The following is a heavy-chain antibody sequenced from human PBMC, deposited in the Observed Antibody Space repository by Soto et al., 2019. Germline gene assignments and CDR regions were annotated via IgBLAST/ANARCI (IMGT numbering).Heavy chain of an antibody. CDR1: GGSISGYY. Sequence: SETLSLTCAVYGGSISGYYCSWIRQPPGKGMELSGEINHSGSTNYNPTLKRRVTIAVDTSKNTFSLKLSTMTAADTAVYCCARGKVIVVVPDDGKIHSECYMDVWGKGTPVTVSS. D-gene: IGHD2-2*01. CDR3: ARGKVIVVVPDDGKIHSECYMDV. J-gene: IGHJ6*03. V-gene: IGHV4-34*01. CDR2: INHSGST.